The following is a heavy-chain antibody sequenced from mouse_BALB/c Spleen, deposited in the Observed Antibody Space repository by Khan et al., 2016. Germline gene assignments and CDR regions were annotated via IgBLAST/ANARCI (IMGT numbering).Heavy chain of an antibody. J-gene: IGHJ4*01. Sequence: QVQLQQSGTELPRPGASVKLSCKASGYTFTDYYLHWVKQRTGQGLAWIGEVFPGSGSTYYNEKFKGNASLTADTSSSTSYMQLSSLTSEDSAVYFCARSYYGYFAMDYWGHGASVTVSS. V-gene: IGHV1-77*01. D-gene: IGHD1-2*01. CDR2: VFPGSGST. CDR1: GYTFTDYY. CDR3: ARSYYGYFAMDY.